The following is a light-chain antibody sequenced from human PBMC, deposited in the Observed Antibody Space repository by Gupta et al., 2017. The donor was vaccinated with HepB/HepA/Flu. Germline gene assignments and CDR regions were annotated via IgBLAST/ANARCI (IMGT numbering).Light chain of an antibody. V-gene: IGLV3-25*03. CDR2: KDS. Sequence: SYELTQPPSVSVSPGQTARITCSGDALTRQYDYWYQHKPGQAPGLVIYKDSGRHSGIPERFSGSSSGTTVTLTISGVQAEDEADYYCQSADSSGNSVVFGGGTKLTVL. CDR3: QSADSSGNSVV. J-gene: IGLJ2*01. CDR1: ALTRQY.